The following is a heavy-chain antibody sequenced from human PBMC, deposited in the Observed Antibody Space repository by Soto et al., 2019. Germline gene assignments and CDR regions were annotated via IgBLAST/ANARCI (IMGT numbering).Heavy chain of an antibody. CDR2: ISGSGGST. V-gene: IGHV3-23*01. Sequence: GGSLRLSCAASGFTFSSYAMSWVRQAPGKGLEWASAISGSGGSTYYADSVKGRFTISRDNSKNTLYLQMNSLRAEDTAVYYCAKDPVLRFLEWSTPGGYGMDVWGQGTTVTVSS. D-gene: IGHD3-3*01. J-gene: IGHJ6*02. CDR3: AKDPVLRFLEWSTPGGYGMDV. CDR1: GFTFSSYA.